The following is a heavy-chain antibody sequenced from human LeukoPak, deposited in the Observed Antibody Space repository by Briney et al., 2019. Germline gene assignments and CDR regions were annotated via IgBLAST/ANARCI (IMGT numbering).Heavy chain of an antibody. CDR1: GCTFSNYA. D-gene: IGHD6-19*01. V-gene: IGHV3-23*01. J-gene: IGHJ4*02. Sequence: GGSLRLSCAASGCTFSNYAMSWVRQAPGKGLEWVSSITGSGGSTKYADSVKGRFTISRDNSKNTLYLQMSSLRAEDTAVYYCAKDRDGYSSACWHYWGQGTLVTVSS. CDR3: AKDRDGYSSACWHY. CDR2: ITGSGGST.